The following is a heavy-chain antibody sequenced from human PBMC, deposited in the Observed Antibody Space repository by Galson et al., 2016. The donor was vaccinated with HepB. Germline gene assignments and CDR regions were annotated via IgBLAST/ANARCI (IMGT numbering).Heavy chain of an antibody. Sequence: SLRLSCAASGFTFNRHWMSWVRQTPGKGLEWVANIKQDGTEKYFVDSVKGRFTISRDNAKSSLYLQMNSLRAEDTAVYYCARLYDFWSGYHLTSYHYSGLDVWGQGTTVTVSS. D-gene: IGHD3-3*01. J-gene: IGHJ6*02. CDR2: IKQDGTEK. V-gene: IGHV3-7*01. CDR3: ARLYDFWSGYHLTSYHYSGLDV. CDR1: GFTFNRHW.